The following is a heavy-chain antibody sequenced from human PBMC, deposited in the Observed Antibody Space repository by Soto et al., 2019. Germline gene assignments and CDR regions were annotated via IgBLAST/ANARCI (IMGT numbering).Heavy chain of an antibody. CDR1: GFTFSSYW. J-gene: IGHJ5*02. D-gene: IGHD2-21*01. Sequence: GGSLRLSCAASGFTFSSYWMYWVRQAPGKGLVWVSRTNSDGSDTSYADSVKGRFTISVDKANNQFSLRLTSVTAADSAIYYCATLPPRVVVALAEFPSWGQGSLVTVS. V-gene: IGHV3-74*01. CDR3: ATLPPRVVVALAEFPS. CDR2: TNSDGSDT.